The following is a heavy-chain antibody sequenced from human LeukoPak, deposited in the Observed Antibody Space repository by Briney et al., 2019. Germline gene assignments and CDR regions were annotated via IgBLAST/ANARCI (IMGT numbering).Heavy chain of an antibody. Sequence: SETLSLTCTLSGGSISSYYWSWVRQPPGKGLKWIGYIYYSGSTNYNPSLKSRVTISVDTSKNQFSLKLSSVTAADTAVYYCARVVYCSSTSCYGNWFDPWGQGTLVTVSS. CDR1: GGSISSYY. J-gene: IGHJ5*02. V-gene: IGHV4-59*01. D-gene: IGHD2-2*01. CDR2: IYYSGST. CDR3: ARVVYCSSTSCYGNWFDP.